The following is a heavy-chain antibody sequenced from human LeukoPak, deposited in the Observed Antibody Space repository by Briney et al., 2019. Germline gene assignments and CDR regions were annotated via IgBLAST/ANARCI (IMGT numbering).Heavy chain of an antibody. CDR2: IYYCGSP. Sequence: SETLSLTCTVSGGSISSYYWSWLRQAPGKGLEWIGNIYYCGSPNYHPSLKTRVSISLDTSKNQFSLSLSSVTAADTAVYYCARDILAGYYSGLFDPWGEETLFTVSS. V-gene: IGHV4-59*01. CDR3: ARDILAGYYSGLFDP. J-gene: IGHJ5*02. D-gene: IGHD3-9*01. CDR1: GGSISSYY.